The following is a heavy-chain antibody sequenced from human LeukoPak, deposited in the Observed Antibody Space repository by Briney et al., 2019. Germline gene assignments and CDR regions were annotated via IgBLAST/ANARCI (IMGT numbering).Heavy chain of an antibody. V-gene: IGHV1-2*06. CDR1: GYTFTGYY. CDR3: AREGTIFGVVKSFDY. Sequence: ASVKVSCKTSGYTFTGYYMHWVRQAPGQGLEWMGRINPNSGGTNYAQKFQGRVTMTRDTSISTAYMELSRLRSDDSAVYYCAREGTIFGVVKSFDYWGQGTLVTVSS. CDR2: INPNSGGT. J-gene: IGHJ4*02. D-gene: IGHD3-3*01.